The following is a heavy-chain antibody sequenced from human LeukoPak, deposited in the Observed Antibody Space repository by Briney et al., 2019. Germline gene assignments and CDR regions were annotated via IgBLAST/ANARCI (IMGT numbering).Heavy chain of an antibody. D-gene: IGHD6-13*01. CDR3: AREDGYSSSCPDY. CDR1: GGSISSGSYY. CDR2: IYTSGST. Sequence: SETLSLTCTVSGGSISSGSYYWSWIRQPAGKGLEWIGRIYTSGSTNYNPSLKSRVTISVDTSKNQFSLKLSSVTAADTAVYYCAREDGYSSSCPDYWGQGTLVTVSS. V-gene: IGHV4-61*02. J-gene: IGHJ4*02.